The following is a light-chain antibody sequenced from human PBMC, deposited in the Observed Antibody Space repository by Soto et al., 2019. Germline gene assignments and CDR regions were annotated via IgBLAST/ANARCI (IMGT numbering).Light chain of an antibody. CDR3: QQYGSSPLT. V-gene: IGKV3-20*01. J-gene: IGKJ4*01. Sequence: DIVLTQSPGTLSLSPGERATLSCRASQSVSSSYLAWYQQKPGQAPRLLIYGASIRATGIPDRFSGSGSGIDFTLTISRLEPEDFAVYYCQQYGSSPLTFGGGTTVEIK. CDR1: QSVSSSY. CDR2: GAS.